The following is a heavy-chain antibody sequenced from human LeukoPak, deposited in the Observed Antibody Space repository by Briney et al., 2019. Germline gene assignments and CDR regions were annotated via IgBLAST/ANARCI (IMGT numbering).Heavy chain of an antibody. V-gene: IGHV4-59*08. D-gene: IGHD6-19*01. CDR3: ASSGYSSGWFRPHDAFDI. Sequence: GSLRLSCAASGFTFSSYAMHWVRQAPGKGLEWIGYIYYSGSTNYNPSLKSRVTISVDTSKNQFSLKLSSVTAADTAVYYCASSGYSSGWFRPHDAFDIWGQGTMVTVSS. J-gene: IGHJ3*02. CDR2: IYYSGST. CDR1: GFTFSSYA.